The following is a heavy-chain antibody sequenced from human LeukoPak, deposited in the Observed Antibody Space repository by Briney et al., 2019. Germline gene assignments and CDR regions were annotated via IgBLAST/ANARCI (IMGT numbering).Heavy chain of an antibody. CDR2: ISSNGGST. Sequence: PGGSLRLSCAASGFTFSSYAMHWVRQAPGKGLEYVSAISSNGGSTHYANSVKGRFTISRDNSKNTLYLQMGSLRAEDMAVYYCARDRGAAEMMGVDYWGRGTLVTVSS. CDR1: GFTFSSYA. V-gene: IGHV3-64*01. CDR3: ARDRGAAEMMGVDY. D-gene: IGHD6-13*01. J-gene: IGHJ4*02.